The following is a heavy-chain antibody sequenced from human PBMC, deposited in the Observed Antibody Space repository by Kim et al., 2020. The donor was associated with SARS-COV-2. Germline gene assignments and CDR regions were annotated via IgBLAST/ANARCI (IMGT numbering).Heavy chain of an antibody. CDR1: GFTFSSYA. V-gene: IGHV3-23*01. J-gene: IGHJ4*02. Sequence: GGSLRLSCAASGFTFSSYAMSWVRQAPGKGLEWVSFISGSGDETYYADSVKGRVTISRDNSQSTLYLQMNSLRAEDTAVYCCAVKGAFESGYGGQGTLVTVSS. CDR3: AVKGAFESGY. CDR2: ISGSGDET. D-gene: IGHD3-3*02.